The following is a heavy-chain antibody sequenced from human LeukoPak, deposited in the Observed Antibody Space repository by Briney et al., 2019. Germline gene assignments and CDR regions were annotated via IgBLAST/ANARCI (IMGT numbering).Heavy chain of an antibody. CDR1: GFTFSSYS. V-gene: IGHV3-21*04. CDR3: ARDIQLST. D-gene: IGHD5-24*01. CDR2: ISSSSSYI. J-gene: IGHJ3*01. Sequence: PGGSLRLSCAASGFTFSSYSMNWVRQAPGKGLEFVSSISSSSSYIYYADSVKGRFTISRDNSKDTLYLQMNSLRAEDTAIYYCARDIQLSTWGLGTMVTVSS.